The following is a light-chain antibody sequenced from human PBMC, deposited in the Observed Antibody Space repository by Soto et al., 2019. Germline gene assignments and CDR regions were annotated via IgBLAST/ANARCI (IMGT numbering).Light chain of an antibody. CDR1: QSVSSSF. Sequence: EIVLTQSPGTLSLSPGERATLSCRASQSVSSSFLAWYQQKPGQAPRLLIYGASSRATGIPDRFSGSGSGTDFTLTISSLEPEDFAVYYCQQYGSSPFTFGPGTNVDFK. CDR2: GAS. V-gene: IGKV3-20*01. J-gene: IGKJ3*01. CDR3: QQYGSSPFT.